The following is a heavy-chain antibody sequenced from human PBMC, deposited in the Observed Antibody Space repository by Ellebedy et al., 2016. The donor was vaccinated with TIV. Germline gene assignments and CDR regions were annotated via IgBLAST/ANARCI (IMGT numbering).Heavy chain of an antibody. V-gene: IGHV3-53*01. CDR1: GFTVSTIH. D-gene: IGHD1-1*01. CDR2: IYSAGDT. J-gene: IGHJ6*02. Sequence: GGSLRLXCAASGFTVSTIHMTWVRQTPGKGLEWVSVIYSAGDTKYGDSVKGRFTISRDNSKNTLYLQMNSLRAEDTAVYYCARSMTTFASAPDVWGQGTTVTVSS. CDR3: ARSMTTFASAPDV.